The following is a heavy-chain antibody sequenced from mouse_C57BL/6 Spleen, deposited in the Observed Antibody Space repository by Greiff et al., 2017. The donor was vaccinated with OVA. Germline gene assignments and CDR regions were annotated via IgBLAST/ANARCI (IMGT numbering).Heavy chain of an antibody. J-gene: IGHJ1*03. Sequence: VKLQESGAELVKPGASVKISCKASGYAFSSYWMNWVKQRPGKGLEWIGQIYPGDGDTNYNGKFKGKATLTADKSSSTAYMQLSSLTSEDSAVYFCARRGDPYWYFDVWGTGTTVTVSS. D-gene: IGHD3-3*01. CDR1: GYAFSSYW. V-gene: IGHV1-80*01. CDR2: IYPGDGDT. CDR3: ARRGDPYWYFDV.